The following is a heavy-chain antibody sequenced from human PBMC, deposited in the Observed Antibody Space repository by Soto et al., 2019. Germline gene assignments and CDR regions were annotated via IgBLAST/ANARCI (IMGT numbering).Heavy chain of an antibody. J-gene: IGHJ5*02. CDR1: GGSFSGYY. Sequence: QVQLLQWGAGLLKPSETLSLTCAVYGGSFSGYYWNWIRQPPGKGLEWIGEINHRGSTNYNPPLTTRAPLSVDTSKHQFSLKLSSVTAADTAVYYCARGGTSSGPSNLDPWGQGTLVTVSS. CDR3: ARGGTSSGPSNLDP. CDR2: INHRGST. D-gene: IGHD1-1*01. V-gene: IGHV4-34*01.